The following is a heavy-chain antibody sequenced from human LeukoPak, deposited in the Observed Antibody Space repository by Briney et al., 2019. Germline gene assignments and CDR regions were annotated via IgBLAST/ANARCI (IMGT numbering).Heavy chain of an antibody. V-gene: IGHV3-7*01. Sequence: GRSLRLSCAASGFTFSSYRMSWFRQAPAKGLEWVANIRQDGSEKYYVDSVKGRFTISRDNAKNSLYLQMNSLRAEDTAVYYCARPHAQIPPYYYDSSGYYLDYWGQGTLVTVSS. D-gene: IGHD3-22*01. CDR1: GFTFSSYR. CDR3: ARPHAQIPPYYYDSSGYYLDY. CDR2: IRQDGSEK. J-gene: IGHJ4*02.